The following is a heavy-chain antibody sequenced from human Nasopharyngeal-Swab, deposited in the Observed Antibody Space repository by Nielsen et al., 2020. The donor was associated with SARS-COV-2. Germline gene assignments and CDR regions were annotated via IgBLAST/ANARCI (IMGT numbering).Heavy chain of an antibody. V-gene: IGHV3-33*01. Sequence: GESLKISCAASGFTFSSYGMHWVRQAPGKGLEWVAVIWYDGSNKYYADSVKGRFTISRDNSKNTLYLQMNSLRAEDTAVYYCARAPYYGSGSYYYPAYNWFDPWGQGTLVTVSS. D-gene: IGHD3-10*01. CDR3: ARAPYYGSGSYYYPAYNWFDP. J-gene: IGHJ5*02. CDR2: IWYDGSNK. CDR1: GFTFSSYG.